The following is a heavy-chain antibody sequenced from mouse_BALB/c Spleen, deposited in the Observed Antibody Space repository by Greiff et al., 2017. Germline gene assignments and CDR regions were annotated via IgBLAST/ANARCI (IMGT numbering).Heavy chain of an antibody. CDR3: ARHQYGNYDAMDY. V-gene: IGHV2-6-2*01. CDR2: IWSDGST. J-gene: IGHJ4*01. CDR1: GFSLTSYG. D-gene: IGHD2-10*02. Sequence: VQRVESGPDLVAPSQSLSITCTVSGFSLTSYGVHWVRQPPGKGLEWLVVIWSDGSTTYNSALKSRLSISKDNSKSQVFLKMNSLQTDDTAMYYCARHQYGNYDAMDYWGQGTSVTVSS.